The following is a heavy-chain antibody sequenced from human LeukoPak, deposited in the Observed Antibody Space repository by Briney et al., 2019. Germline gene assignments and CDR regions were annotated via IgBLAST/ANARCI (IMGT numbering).Heavy chain of an antibody. CDR1: GFTFSSYE. CDR3: ARVSWLLSPPDY. CDR2: ISSSGSTI. D-gene: IGHD2-15*01. V-gene: IGHV3-48*03. J-gene: IGHJ4*02. Sequence: GGSLRLSCAASGFTFSSYEMNWVRQAPGKGLEGVSYISSSGSTIYYADYVQGRFTHPSDHAKDSLYLQMNSLRAEDTAVYYCARVSWLLSPPDYWGQGTLVTVSS.